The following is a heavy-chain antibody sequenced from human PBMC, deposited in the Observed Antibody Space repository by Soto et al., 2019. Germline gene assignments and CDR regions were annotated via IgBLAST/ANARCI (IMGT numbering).Heavy chain of an antibody. Sequence: GGSLRLSCAASGFTFSSYAMSWVRQAPGKGLEWVSAISGSGGSTYYADSVKGRFTISRDNSKNTLYLQMNSLRAEDTAVYYCAKFPFWSGYSYGSGAYYYGMDVWGQGNPGHRLL. J-gene: IGHJ6*02. V-gene: IGHV3-23*01. CDR2: ISGSGGST. CDR1: GFTFSSYA. D-gene: IGHD5-18*01. CDR3: AKFPFWSGYSYGSGAYYYGMDV.